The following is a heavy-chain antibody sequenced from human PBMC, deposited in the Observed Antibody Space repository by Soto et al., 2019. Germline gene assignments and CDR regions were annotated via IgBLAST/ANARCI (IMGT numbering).Heavy chain of an antibody. CDR1: GYTFTSYD. D-gene: IGHD4-17*01. Sequence: ASVKVSCKASGYTFTSYDINWVRQATGQGLEWMGWMNPNSGNTGYAQKFQGRVTMTRNTSISTAYMELSSLRSEDTAVYYCARGVGFAGDYYGMDVWGQGTTVTVSS. CDR3: ARGVGFAGDYYGMDV. J-gene: IGHJ6*02. V-gene: IGHV1-8*01. CDR2: MNPNSGNT.